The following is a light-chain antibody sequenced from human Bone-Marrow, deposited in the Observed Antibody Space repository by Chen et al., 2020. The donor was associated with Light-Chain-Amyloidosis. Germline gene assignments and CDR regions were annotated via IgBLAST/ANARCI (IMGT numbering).Light chain of an antibody. CDR2: SDT. J-gene: IGLJ2*01. CDR3: QSADSSGTYEVI. Sequence: SYELTQPPSVSVSPGQTARITCSGDDLPTKYAYWYQQKPGQAPVLVIHSDTERPSAISERFSGSSSGTTATLTISGVQAEDEADYHCQSADSSGTYEVIFGGGTKLTVL. V-gene: IGLV3-25*03. CDR1: DLPTKY.